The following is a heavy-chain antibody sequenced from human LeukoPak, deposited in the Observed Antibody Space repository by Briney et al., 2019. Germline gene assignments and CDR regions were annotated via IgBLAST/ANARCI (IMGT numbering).Heavy chain of an antibody. J-gene: IGHJ4*02. V-gene: IGHV3-48*01. CDR1: GFTFSTYS. D-gene: IGHD2-15*01. CDR3: AKSVVVITFRFDD. Sequence: GGSLRLSCAASGFTFSTYSMNWVRQAPGQGLEWVSYISTGGSTIYYAGSVKGRFTISRDNSKNMVYLQMNNLRADDAAVYYCAKSVVVITFRFDDWGQGALVTVSS. CDR2: ISTGGSTI.